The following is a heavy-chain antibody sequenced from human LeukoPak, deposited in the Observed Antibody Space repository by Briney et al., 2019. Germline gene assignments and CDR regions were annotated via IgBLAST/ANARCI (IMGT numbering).Heavy chain of an antibody. CDR2: IYYSGST. Sequence: SETLSLTCTVSGGSIRGDHWNWIRQPPGKGLEWIGYIYYSGSTNYNPSLKSRVTISIDTSKNQFSLKLTSVTAADTAVDYCARRNDFGIWGQGTMVTVSS. J-gene: IGHJ3*02. CDR3: ARRNDFGI. CDR1: GGSIRGDH. V-gene: IGHV4-59*08.